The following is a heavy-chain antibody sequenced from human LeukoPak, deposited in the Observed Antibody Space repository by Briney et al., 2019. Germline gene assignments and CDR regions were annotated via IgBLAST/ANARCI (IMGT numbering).Heavy chain of an antibody. CDR3: AREALGYCAAGTCPSWYFDL. J-gene: IGHJ2*01. CDR2: IIPIRDIT. D-gene: IGHD2-15*01. CDR1: GGTFSSYA. V-gene: IGHV1-69*04. Sequence: SVKVSRKTSGGTFSSYATTWVRQPPGQGLEWMGRIIPIRDITNYSQKFQGRVTFTADKSTSKAYMDLSSLRSEDTAVYHCAREALGYCAAGTCPSWYFDLWGRGTLVTVSS.